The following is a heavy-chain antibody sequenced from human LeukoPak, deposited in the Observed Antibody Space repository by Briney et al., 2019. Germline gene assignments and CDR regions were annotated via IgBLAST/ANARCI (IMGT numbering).Heavy chain of an antibody. CDR2: IKQDGSEK. D-gene: IGHD3-10*01. Sequence: GGSLRLSCAASGFTFSSYWMSWVRQAPGKGLEWVANIKQDGSEKYYVDSVKGRFTISRDNAKNSLYLQMNSLRAEDTAVYYCAKVLWFGEFADAFDIWGQGTMVTVSS. CDR1: GFTFSSYW. J-gene: IGHJ3*02. V-gene: IGHV3-7*01. CDR3: AKVLWFGEFADAFDI.